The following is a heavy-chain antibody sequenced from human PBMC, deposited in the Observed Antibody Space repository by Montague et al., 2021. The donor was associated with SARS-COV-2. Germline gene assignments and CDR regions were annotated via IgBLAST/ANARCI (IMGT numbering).Heavy chain of an antibody. D-gene: IGHD5-24*01. CDR1: GGSISSYY. V-gene: IGHV4-59*01. J-gene: IGHJ4*02. CDR2: IYYSGST. CDR3: ARDQGRWLQPGVYFDY. Sequence: SETLSLTCTVSGGSISSYYWSWIRQPPGKELEWIGYIYYSGSTNYNPSLKSRVTISVDTSTNQFSLKLSSVTAADTAVYYRARDQGRWLQPGVYFDYWGQGTLVTVSS.